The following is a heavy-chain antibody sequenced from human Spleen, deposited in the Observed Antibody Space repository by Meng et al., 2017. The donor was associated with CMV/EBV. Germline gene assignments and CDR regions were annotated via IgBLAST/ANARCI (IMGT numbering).Heavy chain of an antibody. Sequence: AASGFTFIRYWIPWVRQAPGKVLVWVSRINSAGSSTSYADSVKGRFTISRDNAKNTLYLQMNSLRAEDTAVYYCARGVYSSSWFIDYWGQGTLVTVSS. CDR1: GFTFIRYW. J-gene: IGHJ4*02. CDR2: INSAGSST. CDR3: ARGVYSSSWFIDY. V-gene: IGHV3-74*01. D-gene: IGHD6-13*01.